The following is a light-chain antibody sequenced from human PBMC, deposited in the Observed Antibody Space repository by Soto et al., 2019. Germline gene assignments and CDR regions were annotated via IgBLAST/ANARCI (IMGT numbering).Light chain of an antibody. Sequence: EIVLTQYPSTLSFSPGERATLSCRASPSVTNYLAWYQQKPGRAPRLVIYGAFNRATGIPARFSGSGSGTDFTLTISSLEPEDFAVYYCQQRNIWPPVTFGQGTRLEIK. CDR2: GAF. CDR1: PSVTNY. V-gene: IGKV3-11*01. CDR3: QQRNIWPPVT. J-gene: IGKJ5*01.